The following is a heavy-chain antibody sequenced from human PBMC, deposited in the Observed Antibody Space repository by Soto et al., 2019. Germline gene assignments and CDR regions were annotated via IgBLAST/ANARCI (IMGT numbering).Heavy chain of an antibody. V-gene: IGHV3-7*01. Sequence: GGSLRLSCAASGFTFSSYWMSWVRQAPGKGLEWVANIKQDGSEKYYVDSVKGRFTISRDNAKNSLYLQMNSLRAEDTAVYYCARGGDGYNCDAFDIWGQGTMVTVSS. CDR1: GFTFSSYW. CDR3: ARGGDGYNCDAFDI. D-gene: IGHD5-12*01. J-gene: IGHJ3*02. CDR2: IKQDGSEK.